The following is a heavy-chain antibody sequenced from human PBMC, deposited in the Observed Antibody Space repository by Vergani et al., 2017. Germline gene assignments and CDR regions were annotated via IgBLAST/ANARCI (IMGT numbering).Heavy chain of an antibody. CDR1: GGTFSSYA. D-gene: IGHD2-21*01. J-gene: IGHJ6*02. V-gene: IGHV1-69*01. CDR3: AXDPLPVVVHYYYYGMDV. CDR2: IIPIFGTA. Sequence: QVQLVQSGAEVKKPGSSVKVSCKASGGTFSSYAISWVRQAPGQGLEWMGGIIPIFGTANYAQKFQGRVTITADESPSTAYMELSSLRSEDTAVYYCAXDPLPVVVHYYYYGMDVWGQGTTVTVSS.